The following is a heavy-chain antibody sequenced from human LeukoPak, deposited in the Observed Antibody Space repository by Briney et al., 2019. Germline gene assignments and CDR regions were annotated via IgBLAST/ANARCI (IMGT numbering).Heavy chain of an antibody. CDR2: IWFDGSNK. CDR1: GSTFSIYG. D-gene: IGHD3-10*01. CDR3: ARANYGSGSNYYYGLDV. Sequence: GGSLRLSCGASGSTFSIYGMHWVRQAPGKGPEWVAVIWFDGSNKYYADSVKGRFTISRDNSKNTLYLQINSLRAEDTAVYYCARANYGSGSNYYYGLDVWGQGTTVTVSS. V-gene: IGHV3-33*01. J-gene: IGHJ6*02.